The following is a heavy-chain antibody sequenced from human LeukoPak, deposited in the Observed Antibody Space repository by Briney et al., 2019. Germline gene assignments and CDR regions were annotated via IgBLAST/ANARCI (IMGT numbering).Heavy chain of an antibody. Sequence: PGGSLRLSCAASGFTFSDYDMSWSRQAPGKWREWGSYISRSGSTIYYADSVKGRFTMSSDNAKNSLYLQTNSLSAKDPAVYYCARADYGDYDASRLIPYWGQGTLVTVSS. CDR3: ARADYGDYDASRLIPY. CDR2: ISRSGSTI. V-gene: IGHV3-11*01. J-gene: IGHJ4*02. CDR1: GFTFSDYD. D-gene: IGHD4-17*01.